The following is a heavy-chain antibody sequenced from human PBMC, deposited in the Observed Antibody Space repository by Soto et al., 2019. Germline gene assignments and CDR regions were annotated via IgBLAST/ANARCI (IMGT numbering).Heavy chain of an antibody. D-gene: IGHD3-10*01. CDR2: IYYSGST. Sequence: SETLSLTCTVSGGSISSGGYYWSWIRQHPGKGLEWIGYIYYSGSTYYNPSLKSRVTISVDTSKNQFSLKLSSVTAADTAVYYCARASVVRGAYLAPYYYYGMDVWGQGTTVT. J-gene: IGHJ6*02. V-gene: IGHV4-31*03. CDR1: GGSISSGGYY. CDR3: ARASVVRGAYLAPYYYYGMDV.